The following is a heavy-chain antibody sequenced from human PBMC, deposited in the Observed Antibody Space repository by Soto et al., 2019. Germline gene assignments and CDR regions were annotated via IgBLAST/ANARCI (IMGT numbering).Heavy chain of an antibody. CDR3: ARGSTESYPGSRIFDF. J-gene: IGHJ4*02. CDR2: ITDNGGDA. D-gene: IGHD3-10*01. Sequence: PEASLRLSCVASGLTFGSRAMSWVRQAPGEGLQWVATITDNGGDAKYADSVRGRFVISRDNSKKTLYLQMTSLTAEDSAMYFCARGSTESYPGSRIFDFWGRGTLVTVSS. CDR1: GLTFGSRA. V-gene: IGHV3-23*01.